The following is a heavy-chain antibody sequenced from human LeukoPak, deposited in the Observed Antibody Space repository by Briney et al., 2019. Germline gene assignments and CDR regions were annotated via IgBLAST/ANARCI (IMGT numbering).Heavy chain of an antibody. Sequence: RGSLRLSCAASGFTFSDYSMSWIRQTPGKGLEWVSYISSTSSFTNYADSVKGRFTISRDNARNSLYLQMNSLRAEDTAVYYCARDPGFSSGRFDPWGQGTLVTVSS. D-gene: IGHD6-19*01. CDR3: ARDPGFSSGRFDP. V-gene: IGHV3-11*05. CDR2: ISSTSSFT. J-gene: IGHJ5*02. CDR1: GFTFSDYS.